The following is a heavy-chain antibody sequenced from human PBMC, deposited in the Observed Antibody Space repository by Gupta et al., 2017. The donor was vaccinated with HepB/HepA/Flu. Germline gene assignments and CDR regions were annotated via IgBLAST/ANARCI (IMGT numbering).Heavy chain of an antibody. Sequence: QVQLQESGPGLVKPSETLSLTCTVSGDSRRYYWSWIRQPPGQRLEWLGFTYFGGNTKYNPSLKSRVSLSVDTSKNQFSLRLTSVTAADTAMYYCATANYGSGIIHSFFDHWGQGTLVTVSS. D-gene: IGHD3-10*01. J-gene: IGHJ4*02. CDR1: GDSRRYY. CDR3: ATANYGSGIIHSFFDH. CDR2: TYFGGNT. V-gene: IGHV4-59*01.